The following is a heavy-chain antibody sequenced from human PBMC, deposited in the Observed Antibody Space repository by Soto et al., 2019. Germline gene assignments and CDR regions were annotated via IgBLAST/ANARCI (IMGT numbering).Heavy chain of an antibody. CDR1: GFTFSSYW. Sequence: GSLRLSCAASGFTFSSYWMHWVRQAPGKGLVWVSRINSDGSSTSYADSVKGRFTISRDNAKNTLYLQMNSLRAEDTAVYYCARARGNYYDSSGYYDLGYWGQGTLVTVSS. V-gene: IGHV3-74*01. CDR3: ARARGNYYDSSGYYDLGY. D-gene: IGHD3-22*01. J-gene: IGHJ4*02. CDR2: INSDGSST.